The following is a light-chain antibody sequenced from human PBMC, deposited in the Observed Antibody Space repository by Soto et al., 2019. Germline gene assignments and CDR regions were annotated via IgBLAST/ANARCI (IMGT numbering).Light chain of an antibody. Sequence: QSVLTQPASVSGSPGQSITISCTGTSSDVGNYNLVSWYQQHPGKAPKLMIYGVNKRPSGVSNRFSGSKSGNTASLTISGLQAEDEADYYCCSYAGISTFVFGTWTKVTVL. CDR1: SSDVGNYNL. J-gene: IGLJ1*01. CDR3: CSYAGISTFV. V-gene: IGLV2-23*02. CDR2: GVN.